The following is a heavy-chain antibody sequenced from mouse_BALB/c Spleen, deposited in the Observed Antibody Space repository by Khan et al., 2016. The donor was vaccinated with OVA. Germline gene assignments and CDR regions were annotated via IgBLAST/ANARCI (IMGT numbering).Heavy chain of an antibody. CDR2: INPSNGGT. V-gene: IGHV1S81*02. CDR3: TRSGYGAFAY. CDR1: GYTFTSYY. D-gene: IGHD1-1*02. J-gene: IGHJ3*01. Sequence: QVRLQQSGAELVKPGASVRLSCKASGYTFTSYYLYWVKQRPGQGLEWIGDINPSNGGTNFNEKSKTKATLTVDKSSSTAYMQLSSLTSEDSAVYYCTRSGYGAFAYWGQGTLVTVSA.